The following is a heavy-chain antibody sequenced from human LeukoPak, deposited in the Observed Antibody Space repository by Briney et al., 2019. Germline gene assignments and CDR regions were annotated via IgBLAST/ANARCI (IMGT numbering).Heavy chain of an antibody. D-gene: IGHD3-10*01. J-gene: IGHJ4*02. Sequence: GGSLRLSCAASGFTFSSYAMSWVRQAPGKRLEWVSAISGSGGNTYYADSVKGRFTISRDKSKNTLYLQMNSLRAEDTTVYYCAKDPRELWFGEDYWGQGTLVTVSS. CDR3: AKDPRELWFGEDY. CDR2: ISGSGGNT. CDR1: GFTFSSYA. V-gene: IGHV3-23*01.